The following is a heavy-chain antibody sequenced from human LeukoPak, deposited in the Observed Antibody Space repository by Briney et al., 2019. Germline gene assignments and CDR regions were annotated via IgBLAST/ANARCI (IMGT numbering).Heavy chain of an antibody. D-gene: IGHD4-11*01. Sequence: GASVKVSCKASGYTFTSYGISWVRQAPGQGLEWMGWISAYNGNTNYAQKVLGRVTMTTDTSTSTGYMELRSLRFDDTAVYYCARVSNDAFDIWGQGTMVTVSS. V-gene: IGHV1-18*01. CDR3: ARVSNDAFDI. CDR2: ISAYNGNT. J-gene: IGHJ3*02. CDR1: GYTFTSYG.